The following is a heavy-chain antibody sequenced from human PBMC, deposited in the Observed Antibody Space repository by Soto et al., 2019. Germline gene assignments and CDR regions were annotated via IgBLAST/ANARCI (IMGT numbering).Heavy chain of an antibody. J-gene: IGHJ6*02. Sequence: PGGSLRLSCAASGFTFSNAWMSWVRQAPGKGLEWVGRIKSKTDDGTTDYAAPVKGRFTISRDDSKNTLYLQMNSLKTEDTAVYYCTTYDFWSGYPYYYYYGMDVWGQGTTVTVSS. CDR1: GFTFSNAW. CDR2: IKSKTDDGTT. CDR3: TTYDFWSGYPYYYYYGMDV. V-gene: IGHV3-15*01. D-gene: IGHD3-3*01.